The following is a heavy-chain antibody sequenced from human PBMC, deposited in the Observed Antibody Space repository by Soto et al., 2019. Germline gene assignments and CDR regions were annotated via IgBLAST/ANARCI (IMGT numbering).Heavy chain of an antibody. CDR1: GGSISSYY. J-gene: IGHJ4*02. CDR3: ARSPYCSGGSCYNDY. CDR2: IYYSGST. D-gene: IGHD2-15*01. V-gene: IGHV4-59*01. Sequence: SETLSLTCTVSGGSISSYYWSWIRQPPGKGLEGIGYIYYSGSTNYNPSLKSRVTISVDTSKNQFSLKLSSVTAADTAVYYCARSPYCSGGSCYNDYWGQGTLVTVSS.